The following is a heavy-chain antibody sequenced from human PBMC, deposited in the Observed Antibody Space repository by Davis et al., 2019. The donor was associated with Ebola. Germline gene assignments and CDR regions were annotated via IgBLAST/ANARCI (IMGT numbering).Heavy chain of an antibody. CDR3: ARASFGYNSGWYADY. J-gene: IGHJ4*02. D-gene: IGHD6-19*01. CDR2: ISAYNGNT. CDR1: GYTFTSYG. Sequence: ASVKVSCKASGYTFTSYGISWVRQAPGQGLEWMGWISAYNGNTTYAQKLQGRVTMTTDTSTSTAYMELRSLRSDDTAVYYCARASFGYNSGWYADYWGPGSLVTVSS. V-gene: IGHV1-18*01.